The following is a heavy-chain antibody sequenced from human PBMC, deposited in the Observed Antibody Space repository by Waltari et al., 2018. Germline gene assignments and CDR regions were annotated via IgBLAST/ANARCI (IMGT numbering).Heavy chain of an antibody. J-gene: IGHJ4*02. V-gene: IGHV1-2*02. Sequence: QVPLVQSGAEVKKPGASVKVSCKASGYPFTGYYIHWVRQAPGQGLEGMGWINPNSGGTNYAQKFQGRVTMTRDTSISTAYMELSRLRSDDTAVYYCARLGDYSGSYHFDYWGQGTLVTVSS. D-gene: IGHD1-26*01. CDR3: ARLGDYSGSYHFDY. CDR2: INPNSGGT. CDR1: GYPFTGYY.